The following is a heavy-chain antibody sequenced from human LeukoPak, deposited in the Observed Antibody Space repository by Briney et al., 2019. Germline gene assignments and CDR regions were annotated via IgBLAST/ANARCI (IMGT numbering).Heavy chain of an antibody. CDR3: ARGLDETETYYYDSSGYDGYDY. CDR2: INHSGST. Sequence: KPSETLSLTCAVYGGSFSGYYWSWIRQPPGKGLEWIGEINHSGSTNYNPSLKSRVTISVDTSKNQFSLKLSSVTAADTAVYYYARGLDETETYYYDSSGYDGYDYWGQGTLVTVSS. J-gene: IGHJ4*02. V-gene: IGHV4-34*01. CDR1: GGSFSGYY. D-gene: IGHD3-22*01.